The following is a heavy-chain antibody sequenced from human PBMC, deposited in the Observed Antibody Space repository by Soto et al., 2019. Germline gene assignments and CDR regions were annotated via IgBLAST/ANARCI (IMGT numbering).Heavy chain of an antibody. CDR1: GFTFSSYA. J-gene: IGHJ3*02. CDR2: ISGSGGST. D-gene: IGHD3-10*01. Sequence: GGSLRLSCAASGFTFSSYAMGWARQAPGKGLEWVSAISGSGGSTYYADSVKGRFTISRDNSKNTLYLQMNSLRAEDTAVYYCAKDMYITMVPDAFDIWGQGTMVTVSS. V-gene: IGHV3-23*01. CDR3: AKDMYITMVPDAFDI.